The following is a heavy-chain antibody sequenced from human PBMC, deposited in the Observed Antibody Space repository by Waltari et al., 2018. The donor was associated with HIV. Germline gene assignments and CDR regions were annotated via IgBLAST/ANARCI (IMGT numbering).Heavy chain of an antibody. Sequence: QVTLRESGPALVKPTQTLTLTCTFSGFSLSTSGMCVSWIRQPPGKALEWLARIDWDDDKYYSTSLKTRLTISKDTSKNQVVLTMTNMDPVDTATYYCARFRYCSGGSCYPSYYGMDVWGQGTTVTVSS. CDR1: GFSLSTSGMC. CDR3: ARFRYCSGGSCYPSYYGMDV. D-gene: IGHD2-15*01. J-gene: IGHJ6*02. V-gene: IGHV2-70*15. CDR2: IDWDDDK.